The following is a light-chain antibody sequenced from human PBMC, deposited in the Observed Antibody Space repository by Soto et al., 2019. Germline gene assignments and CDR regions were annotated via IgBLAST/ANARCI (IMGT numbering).Light chain of an antibody. Sequence: SYELTQPPSVSVAPGKTARVTCGGNKIGSKSVHWYQQKPGQAPVVVIYYDTDRPSGIPERFSGSNSGNTATLTISRVEAGDEADYYCQVWDSSSDHWVFGGGTKLTVL. J-gene: IGLJ3*02. CDR2: YDT. V-gene: IGLV3-21*04. CDR1: KIGSKS. CDR3: QVWDSSSDHWV.